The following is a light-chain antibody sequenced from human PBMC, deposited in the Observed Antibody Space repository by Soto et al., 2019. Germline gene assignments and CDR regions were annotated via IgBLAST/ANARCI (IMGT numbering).Light chain of an antibody. J-gene: IGKJ4*01. CDR2: NAF. V-gene: IGKV3-11*01. Sequence: EIVVTQSPGTQSLSPGERATLSCRATESINSNLAWYQQKPGRAPKLLIYNAFIRTAGIPARCTDSGSGTVFTLTISSLQPEYFAVYYWQKGSTCHPVGGGNKVEI. CDR3: QKGSTCHP. CDR1: ESINSN.